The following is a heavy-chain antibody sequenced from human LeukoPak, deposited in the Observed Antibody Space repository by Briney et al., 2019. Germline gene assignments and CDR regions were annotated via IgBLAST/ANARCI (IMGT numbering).Heavy chain of an antibody. CDR1: GYTFTNYF. CDR3: ARLLDYYDTTGYYLGGTQGWFDS. V-gene: IGHV1-46*01. D-gene: IGHD3-22*01. Sequence: ASVKFSCKASGYTFTNYFMHWVRQAPGLGLEWMGVINPSGGSTTYAQTFQGRVTMTSDTSTSTLYMELSGLRSEDTAVYYCARLLDYYDTTGYYLGGTQGWFDSWGQGTLVTVSS. CDR2: INPSGGST. J-gene: IGHJ5*01.